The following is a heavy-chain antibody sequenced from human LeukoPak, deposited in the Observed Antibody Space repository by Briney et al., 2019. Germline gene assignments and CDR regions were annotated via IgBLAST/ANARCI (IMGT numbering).Heavy chain of an antibody. CDR1: GFTFSSCS. CDR2: ISSSSYI. CDR3: ARNIRFLVSHMDV. D-gene: IGHD3-3*01. V-gene: IGHV3-21*01. J-gene: IGHJ6*03. Sequence: GGSLRLSCAASGFTFSSCSMNWVRQAPGKGLEWVSSISSSSYIYYADSVKGRFTISRDNAKNSLYLQMNSLRAEDTAVYYCARNIRFLVSHMDVWGKGTTVTVSS.